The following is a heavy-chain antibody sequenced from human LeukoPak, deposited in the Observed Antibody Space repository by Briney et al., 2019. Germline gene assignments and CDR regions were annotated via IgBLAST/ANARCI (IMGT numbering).Heavy chain of an antibody. CDR3: ARRGSGYFDSREAFNL. CDR1: GYTFIAYY. V-gene: IGHV1-2*06. CDR2: INPNSGGT. Sequence: ASVTVSCKASGYTFIAYYVHWVRQAPGQGLEWMGRINPNSGGTNYAQKFQGRVTMTRDTSITTAYMELSRLRSDDTAVYYCARRGSGYFDSREAFNLWGQGTMVTVSS. D-gene: IGHD3-22*01. J-gene: IGHJ3*01.